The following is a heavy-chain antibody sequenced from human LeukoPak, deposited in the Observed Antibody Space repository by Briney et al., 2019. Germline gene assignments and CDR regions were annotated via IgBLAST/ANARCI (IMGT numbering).Heavy chain of an antibody. V-gene: IGHV3-74*01. D-gene: IGHD1-26*01. J-gene: IGHJ5*02. CDR2: INSDGSYT. Sequence: GGSLRLSCAASGFTFSSYWMRWVRQSPGKGLVWVSHINSDGSYTNYADSVKGRFTISRDNAKNTLYLHMNSLRAEDTAVYYCAREGGSFDHWGQGTLVTVSS. CDR1: GFTFSSYW. CDR3: AREGGSFDH.